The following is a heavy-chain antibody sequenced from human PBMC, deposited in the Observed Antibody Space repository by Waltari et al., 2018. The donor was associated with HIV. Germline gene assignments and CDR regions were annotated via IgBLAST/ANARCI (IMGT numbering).Heavy chain of an antibody. V-gene: IGHV4-34*01. D-gene: IGHD1-1*01. CDR3: ARRRMESYGMDV. Sequence: QVQLQQWGAGLLKPSETLSLTCAVYGGSFSDYRWIWIRQPPGKGLEWIGEINHSGSTNYNPSLQSRVTMSLDTSKNQFSLKLSSVTAADTAVYYCARRRMESYGMDVWGQGTTVTVSS. CDR1: GGSFSDYR. J-gene: IGHJ6*02. CDR2: INHSGST.